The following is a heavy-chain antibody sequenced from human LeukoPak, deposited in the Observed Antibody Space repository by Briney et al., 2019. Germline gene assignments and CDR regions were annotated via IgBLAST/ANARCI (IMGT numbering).Heavy chain of an antibody. CDR3: ARDLQRGYSYGPFDY. CDR1: GFTVSSNY. Sequence: GGSLRLSCAASGFTVSSNYMSWVRQAPGKGLEWVSVIYSGGSTYYADSVKGRFTISRDNSKNTLYLQMNSLRAEDTAVYYCARDLQRGYSYGPFDYWGQGTLVTVSS. CDR2: IYSGGST. J-gene: IGHJ4*02. D-gene: IGHD5-18*01. V-gene: IGHV3-53*05.